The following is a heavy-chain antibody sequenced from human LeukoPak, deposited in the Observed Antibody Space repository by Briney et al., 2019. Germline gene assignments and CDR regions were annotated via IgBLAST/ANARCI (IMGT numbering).Heavy chain of an antibody. Sequence: SETLSLTCTVSGGSISSGSYYWSWIRQPAGKGLEWIGRIYTSGSTNYNPSLKSRVTISVDTSKNQFSLKLSSVTAADTAVYYCATETTFGESDYWGQGTLVTVSS. CDR1: GGSISSGSYY. CDR3: ATETTFGESDY. J-gene: IGHJ4*02. V-gene: IGHV4-61*02. CDR2: IYTSGST. D-gene: IGHD3-10*01.